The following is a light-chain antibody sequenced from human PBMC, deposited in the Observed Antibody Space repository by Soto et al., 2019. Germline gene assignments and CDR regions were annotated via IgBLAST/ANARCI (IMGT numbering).Light chain of an antibody. J-gene: IGLJ2*01. CDR1: SSDVGGYNY. Sequence: QSVLTQPASVSGSPGQSITISCTGASSDVGGYNYVSWYQHHPGTAPKLMIFEVSNRPSGISNRFSGSKSGNTASLTISGLQTEDEGDYYCSSYTTSSSLGVVFGGGTKVTVL. CDR3: SSYTTSSSLGVV. V-gene: IGLV2-14*01. CDR2: EVS.